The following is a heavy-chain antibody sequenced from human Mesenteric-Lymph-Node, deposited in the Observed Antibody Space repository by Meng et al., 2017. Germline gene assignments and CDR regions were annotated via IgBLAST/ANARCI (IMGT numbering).Heavy chain of an antibody. J-gene: IGHJ4*02. CDR1: GYTFTSYG. D-gene: IGHD2-15*01. CDR3: ARAGRDCSGGSCYGQGLNY. Sequence: SVKVSCKASGYTFTSYGISGVRQAPGQGLEWMGGIIPIFGTANYAQKFQGRVTITTDESTSTAYMELSSLRSEDTAVYYCARAGRDCSGGSCYGQGLNYWGQGTLVTVSS. V-gene: IGHV1-69*05. CDR2: IIPIFGTA.